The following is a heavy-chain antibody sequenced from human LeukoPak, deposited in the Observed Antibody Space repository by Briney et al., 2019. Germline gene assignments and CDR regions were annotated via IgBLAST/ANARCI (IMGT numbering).Heavy chain of an antibody. CDR2: IRKDGNNE. D-gene: IGHD2-21*02. CDR3: AKDRGDYPPYFDH. V-gene: IGHV3-30*02. J-gene: IGHJ4*02. Sequence: GGSLGLSCAASGFTFNAYAIHWVRQAPGKGLEWVAFIRKDGNNENYADSVKGRFTISRDNSKNMVYLQMNNLQTEDTSIYYCAKDRGDYPPYFDHWGQGTLVTVSS. CDR1: GFTFNAYA.